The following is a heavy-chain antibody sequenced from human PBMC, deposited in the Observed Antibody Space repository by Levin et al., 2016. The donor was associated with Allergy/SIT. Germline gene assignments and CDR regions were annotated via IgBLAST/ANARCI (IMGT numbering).Heavy chain of an antibody. CDR2: IYYSEST. CDR3: ARQIRPGYTFDY. J-gene: IGHJ4*02. Sequence: WIRQPPGKGLEWIGSIYYSESTYYTYYNPSLKSRVTISVDASKNQFSLNLSSVTAADTAVYYCARQIRPGYTFDYWGQGTLVTVSS. V-gene: IGHV4-39*01. D-gene: IGHD3-9*01.